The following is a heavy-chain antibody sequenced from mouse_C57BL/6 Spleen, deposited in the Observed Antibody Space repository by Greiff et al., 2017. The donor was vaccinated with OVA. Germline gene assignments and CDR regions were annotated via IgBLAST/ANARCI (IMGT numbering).Heavy chain of an antibody. CDR3: ARWSGTAVFDY. V-gene: IGHV1-80*01. Sequence: VQLQQSGAELVKPGASVKISCTASGYAFSSYWMTWVKQRPGKGLEWIGQIYHGDGDTNYHGKFKGKATLTADKSSSTAYMQLSSLTSEDSAVYFGARWSGTAVFDYWGQGTTLTVSS. CDR1: GYAFSSYW. D-gene: IGHD3-3*01. J-gene: IGHJ2*01. CDR2: IYHGDGDT.